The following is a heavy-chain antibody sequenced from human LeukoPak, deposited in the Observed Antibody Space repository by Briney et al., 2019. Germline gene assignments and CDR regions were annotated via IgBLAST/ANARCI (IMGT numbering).Heavy chain of an antibody. Sequence: SETLSLTCTVSNDSMTRYYWAWIRQPAGKGLEWIGRIFSSGSTNYNPSLKSRVTISVDTSKNQFSLKLSSVTAADTAVYFCARGPYSYDSSGAFDIWGQGTMVTVSS. CDR1: NDSMTRYY. V-gene: IGHV4-4*07. CDR2: IFSSGST. CDR3: ARGPYSYDSSGAFDI. D-gene: IGHD3-22*01. J-gene: IGHJ3*02.